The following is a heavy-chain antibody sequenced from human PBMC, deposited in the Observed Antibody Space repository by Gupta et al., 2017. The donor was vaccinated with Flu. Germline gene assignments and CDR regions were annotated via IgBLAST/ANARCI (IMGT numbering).Heavy chain of an antibody. V-gene: IGHV3-48*03. CDR2: ISSSGVL. CDR1: GFTFRYHD. J-gene: IGHJ4*02. CDR3: ARGHWDS. Sequence: EVQLVEPGGGLLQPGGALRPSGAASGFTFRYHDFCWVRQALRTGLEWVSLISSSGVLNYTDSVKGRFTISRDNAKNSVYLQMDSLRAEDTAFYYCARGHWDSWGQGTLVTVSS.